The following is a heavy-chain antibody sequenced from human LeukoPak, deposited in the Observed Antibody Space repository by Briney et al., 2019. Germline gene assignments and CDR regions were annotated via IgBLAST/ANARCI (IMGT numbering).Heavy chain of an antibody. CDR3: ADMTTYYYDSSGYNNWFDP. D-gene: IGHD3-22*01. V-gene: IGHV1-69*05. CDR1: GGTFSSYA. Sequence: GASVKVSCKASGGTFSSYAISWVRQAPGQGLEWMGGIIPIFGTANYAQKFQDRVTITTDESTSTAYMELSSLRSEDTAVYYCADMTTYYYDSSGYNNWFDPWGQGTLVTVSS. J-gene: IGHJ5*02. CDR2: IIPIFGTA.